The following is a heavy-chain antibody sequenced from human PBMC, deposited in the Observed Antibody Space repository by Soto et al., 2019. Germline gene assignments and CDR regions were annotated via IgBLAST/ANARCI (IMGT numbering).Heavy chain of an antibody. J-gene: IGHJ4*02. CDR2: IYYSGST. CDR1: GGSISSYY. CDR3: ARSRVDYDFWSGYPSPLFDY. Sequence: SETLSLTCTVSGGSISSYYWSWIRQPPGKGLEWIGYIYYSGSTNYNPSLKSRVTISVDTSKNQFSLKLSSVTAADTAVYYCARSRVDYDFWSGYPSPLFDYWGQGTLVTVSS. D-gene: IGHD3-3*01. V-gene: IGHV4-59*01.